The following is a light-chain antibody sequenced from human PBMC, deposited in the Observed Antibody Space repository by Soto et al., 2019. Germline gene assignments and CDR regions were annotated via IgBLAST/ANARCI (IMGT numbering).Light chain of an antibody. J-gene: IGKJ1*01. CDR1: QGIGSY. Sequence: IQLTQSPSSLSASVVDRFTITFLASQGIGSYLAWYQQKPGEAPKLLILAASTLQSGVPSRFSGSGSGTDFTLTISSLQPDDFATYYCQQYNSYPWTFGQGTKVDIK. V-gene: IGKV1-9*01. CDR2: AAS. CDR3: QQYNSYPWT.